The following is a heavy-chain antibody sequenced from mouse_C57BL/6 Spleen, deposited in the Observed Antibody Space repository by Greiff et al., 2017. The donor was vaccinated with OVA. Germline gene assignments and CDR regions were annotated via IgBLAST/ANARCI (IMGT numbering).Heavy chain of an antibody. CDR2: ILPGSGST. V-gene: IGHV1-9*01. Sequence: VQLQQSGAELMKPGASVQLSCKATGYPFPGSWLAWVKQRPGPGLAWLGEILPGSGSTNYNEKFKGKATFTAATSSNTAYLQLSSLTTEDSAIYDCARGLYGYGYCDYWGQGTTLTVSS. D-gene: IGHD2-2*01. CDR3: ARGLYGYGYCDY. CDR1: GYPFPGSW. J-gene: IGHJ2*01.